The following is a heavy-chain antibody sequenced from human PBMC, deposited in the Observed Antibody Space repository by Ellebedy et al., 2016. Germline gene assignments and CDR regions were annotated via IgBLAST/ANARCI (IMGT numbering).Heavy chain of an antibody. J-gene: IGHJ5*02. D-gene: IGHD3-10*01. CDR2: IYHSGNT. V-gene: IGHV4-4*02. CDR1: GGSISSSNW. Sequence: SETLSLTCAVSGGSISSSNWWDWVRQPPGKGLEWIGEIYHSGNTNYNPSLKGRVTISVDKSKNQFPLKLTSVTAADTAVYYCARMVRGVKGWFDPWGQGTLVTVSS. CDR3: ARMVRGVKGWFDP.